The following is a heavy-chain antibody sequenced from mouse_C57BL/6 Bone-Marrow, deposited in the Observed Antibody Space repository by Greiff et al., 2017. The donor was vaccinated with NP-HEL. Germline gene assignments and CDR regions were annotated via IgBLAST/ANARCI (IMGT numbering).Heavy chain of an antibody. Sequence: QVQLQQSGAELARPGASVKLSCKASGYTFTSYGISWVKQRTGQGLEWIGEIYPRSGNTYYNEKFKGKATLSADKSSSTASLELRILTSEDSAVYFCARHGSSYQAWFAYWCQGTLVTVSA. CDR2: IYPRSGNT. V-gene: IGHV1-81*01. J-gene: IGHJ3*01. D-gene: IGHD1-1*01. CDR3: ARHGSSYQAWFAY. CDR1: GYTFTSYG.